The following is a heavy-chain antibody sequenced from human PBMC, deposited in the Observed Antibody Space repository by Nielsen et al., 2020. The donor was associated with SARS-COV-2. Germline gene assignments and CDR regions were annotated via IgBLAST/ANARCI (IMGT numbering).Heavy chain of an antibody. V-gene: IGHV3-30-3*01. CDR2: ISYDGSNK. J-gene: IGHJ6*02. CDR1: GFTFSSYA. Sequence: GESLKISCAASGFTFSSYAMHWVRQAPGKGLEWVAVISYDGSNKYYADSVKGRFTTSRDNSKNTLYLQMNSLRAEDTAVYYCARDSAVVAATPGMDVWGQGTTVTVSS. CDR3: ARDSAVVAATPGMDV. D-gene: IGHD2-15*01.